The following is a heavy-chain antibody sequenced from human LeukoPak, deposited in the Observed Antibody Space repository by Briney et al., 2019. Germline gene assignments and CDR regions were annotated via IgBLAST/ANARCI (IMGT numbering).Heavy chain of an antibody. CDR3: SRPNFRGGSGGYGGTNWFDP. J-gene: IGHJ5*02. D-gene: IGHD3-10*01. CDR2: ISGYNGNT. V-gene: IGHV1-18*01. Sequence: ASVKVSCKASGYTFTSYGISWVRQAPGQGLEWMGWISGYNGNTNYAQKVQGRVTMTTDTSTSTAYMEPRSLRSDDTAVYYCSRPNFRGGSGGYGGTNWFDPWGQGTLVTVSS. CDR1: GYTFTSYG.